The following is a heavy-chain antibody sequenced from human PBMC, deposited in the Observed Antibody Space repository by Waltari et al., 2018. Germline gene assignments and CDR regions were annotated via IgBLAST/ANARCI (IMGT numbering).Heavy chain of an antibody. CDR1: GFSFSDYN. CDR3: ARDTIFYGSGSYDP. D-gene: IGHD3-10*01. V-gene: IGHV3-21*01. Sequence: QLVESGGGLVKPGSSLRLSCAASGFSFSDYNMHWLRRAPGKGVEWVSSISSKSTYIYYADSVRGRFSISRDNAENSLFLQMNNLRGEDTAVYYCARDTIFYGSGSYDPWGQGTRVTVSS. CDR2: ISSKSTYI. J-gene: IGHJ5*02.